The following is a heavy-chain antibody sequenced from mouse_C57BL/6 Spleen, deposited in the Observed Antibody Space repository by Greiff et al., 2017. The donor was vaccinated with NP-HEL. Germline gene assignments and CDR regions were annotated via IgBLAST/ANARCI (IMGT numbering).Heavy chain of an antibody. CDR3: AIYSNYFDY. J-gene: IGHJ2*01. CDR2: ISSGGSYT. D-gene: IGHD2-5*01. CDR1: GFTFSSYG. V-gene: IGHV5-6*01. Sequence: EVQVVESGGDLVKPGGSLKLSCAASGFTFSSYGMSWVRQTPDKRLEWVATISSGGSYTYYPDSVKGRFTISRDNAKNTLYLQMSSLKSEDTAMYYCAIYSNYFDYWGQGTTLTVSS.